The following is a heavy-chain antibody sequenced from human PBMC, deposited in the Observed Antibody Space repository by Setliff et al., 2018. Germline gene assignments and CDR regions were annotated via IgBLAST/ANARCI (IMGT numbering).Heavy chain of an antibody. V-gene: IGHV4-39*07. CDR1: GGSISRTSHY. CDR3: ARGGWGLVIFEGVYFDY. J-gene: IGHJ4*02. Sequence: PSETLSLTCAVSGGSISRTSHYWGWIRQTPGKGLEWIGSVFYTGNTFYNPSLKSRVSISVDKSKNEFSLGLDSVTAADTAVYYCARGGWGLVIFEGVYFDYWGQGTPVTVLS. CDR2: VFYTGNT. D-gene: IGHD2-21*02.